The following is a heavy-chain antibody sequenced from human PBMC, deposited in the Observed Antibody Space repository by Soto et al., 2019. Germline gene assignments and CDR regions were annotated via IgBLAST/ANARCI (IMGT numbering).Heavy chain of an antibody. CDR2: IFHSGNT. J-gene: IGHJ6*02. V-gene: IGHV4-4*02. Sequence: QVQLQESGPGLVKPSGTLSLTCAVSSGSIGTTNWWSWVRQTPGKGLEWIGEIFHSGNTYYNPSLASRGTISVDTSKNQFSLTLRSVTAADTAVYYCARRTWGMDVWGQGTTVTVSS. D-gene: IGHD2-8*01. CDR1: SGSIGTTNW. CDR3: ARRTWGMDV.